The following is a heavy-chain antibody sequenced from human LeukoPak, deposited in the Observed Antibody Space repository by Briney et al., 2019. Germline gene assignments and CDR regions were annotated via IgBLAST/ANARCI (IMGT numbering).Heavy chain of an antibody. D-gene: IGHD5-12*01. CDR3: ARDSTPGYSGYGDFDY. Sequence: PSETLSLTCAVYGGSFSGYYWSWIRQPPGKGLEWIGEINHSGSTNYNPSLKSRVTISVDTSKNQFSLKLSSVTAADTAVYYCARDSTPGYSGYGDFDYWGQGTLVTVSS. CDR2: INHSGST. CDR1: GGSFSGYY. V-gene: IGHV4-34*01. J-gene: IGHJ4*02.